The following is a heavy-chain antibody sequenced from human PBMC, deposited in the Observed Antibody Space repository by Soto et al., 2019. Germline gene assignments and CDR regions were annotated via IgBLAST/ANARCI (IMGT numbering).Heavy chain of an antibody. Sequence: ESGGGVVQPGRSLRLSCAASGFSFSNCGMHWVRQAPGKGLEWVAAISSDGSDKYYSESMKGRFTISRDNSKNTLFLQMNSLRVEDTAVYYCVKGSEVARQELDYWGQGTLVTVSS. CDR2: ISSDGSDK. CDR3: VKGSEVARQELDY. V-gene: IGHV3-30*18. J-gene: IGHJ4*02. D-gene: IGHD2-15*01. CDR1: GFSFSNCG.